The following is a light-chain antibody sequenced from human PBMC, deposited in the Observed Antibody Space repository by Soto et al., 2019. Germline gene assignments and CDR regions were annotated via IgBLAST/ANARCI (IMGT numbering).Light chain of an antibody. J-gene: IGKJ5*01. CDR3: MQGTHWPPIT. CDR1: QSLVYSDGNTY. Sequence: DVVMTQSPLSLPVTLGQPASISCRSSQSLVYSDGNTYLTWFQQRPGQSPRRLISKVSNRDSGVPDRFSGSGSGTDFTLKISRVEAEDVGVYYCMQGTHWPPITFGQGTRLEIK. V-gene: IGKV2-30*01. CDR2: KVS.